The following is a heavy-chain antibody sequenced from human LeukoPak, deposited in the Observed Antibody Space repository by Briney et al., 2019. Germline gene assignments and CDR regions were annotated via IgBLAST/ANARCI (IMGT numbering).Heavy chain of an antibody. CDR3: ARDAGEGAPYYFDY. CDR1: GGSFSPYY. CDR2: IYTSGST. D-gene: IGHD1-26*01. Sequence: SETLSLTCTVYGGSFSPYYWSWIRQPAGKGLEWIGRIYTSGSTNYNPSLKSRVTMSVDTSKNQFSLKLSSVTAADTAVYYCARDAGEGAPYYFDYWGRGTLVTVSS. V-gene: IGHV4-4*07. J-gene: IGHJ4*02.